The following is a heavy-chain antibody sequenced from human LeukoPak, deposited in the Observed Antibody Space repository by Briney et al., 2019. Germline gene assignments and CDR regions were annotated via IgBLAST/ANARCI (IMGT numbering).Heavy chain of an antibody. CDR2: ISYDGSHK. V-gene: IGHV3-30-3*01. CDR1: GFTFSTYA. D-gene: IGHD2-15*01. Sequence: GRSLRLSCAASGFTFSTYAMHWVRQAPGEGLEWVAIISYDGSHKYYADSVKGRFTISRDNSKNTQSLQMNSLRAEDTAVYYCLGYCSGGNCYSGGYWGQGTLVTVSS. CDR3: LGYCSGGNCYSGGY. J-gene: IGHJ4*02.